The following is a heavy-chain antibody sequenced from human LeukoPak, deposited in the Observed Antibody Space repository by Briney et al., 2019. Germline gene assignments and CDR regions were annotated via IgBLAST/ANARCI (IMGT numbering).Heavy chain of an antibody. CDR2: IYTSGST. Sequence: KPSQTLSLTCTVSGGSISSGSYYWSWIRQPGGKGLEWIGRIYTSGSTNYNPPLKSRVTISVDTSKTQFALKLRSVTAPDTAVYYCAREDTAMGPPGGFDYWGQGTLVTVSS. CDR3: AREDTAMGPPGGFDY. CDR1: GGSISSGSYY. V-gene: IGHV4-61*02. J-gene: IGHJ4*02. D-gene: IGHD5-18*01.